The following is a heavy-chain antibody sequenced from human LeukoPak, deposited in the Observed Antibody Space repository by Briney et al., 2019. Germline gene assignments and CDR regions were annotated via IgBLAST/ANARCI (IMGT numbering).Heavy chain of an antibody. Sequence: GASVKVSCKASGYTFTSYGISWVRQAPGQGLEWMGWISAYNGNTNYAQKLQGRVTMTTDTSTSTAYMELRSLRSDDTAVYYCARDRYSSSWAQKFDYWGQGTLVTVSS. D-gene: IGHD6-13*01. CDR2: ISAYNGNT. CDR3: ARDRYSSSWAQKFDY. J-gene: IGHJ4*02. CDR1: GYTFTSYG. V-gene: IGHV1-18*01.